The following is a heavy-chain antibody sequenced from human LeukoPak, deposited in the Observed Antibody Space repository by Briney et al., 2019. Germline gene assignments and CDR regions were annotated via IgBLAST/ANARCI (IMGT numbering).Heavy chain of an antibody. CDR1: GGSISSGDYY. CDR3: ARGSGYCSGGSCYSGGGMDV. Sequence: SSQTLSLTCTVSGGSISSGDYYWSWIRQPPGKGPEWIGYIYYSGSTYYNPSLKSRVTISVDTSKNQFSLKLSSVTAADTAVYYCARGSGYCSGGSCYSGGGMDVWGQGTTVTVSS. J-gene: IGHJ6*02. V-gene: IGHV4-30-4*01. D-gene: IGHD2-15*01. CDR2: IYYSGST.